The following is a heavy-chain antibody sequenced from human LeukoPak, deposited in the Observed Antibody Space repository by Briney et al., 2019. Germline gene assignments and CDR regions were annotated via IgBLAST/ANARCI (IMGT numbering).Heavy chain of an antibody. CDR2: ITGSDGSS. D-gene: IGHD3-9*01. V-gene: IGHV3-23*01. CDR3: AKWGDYDILTGYYVPDY. CDR1: GFTFTNYA. J-gene: IGHJ4*02. Sequence: PGGQMRLPSVATGFTFTNYAMSWVRQAPGKGLEWVSAITGSDGSSYYADSVKGRFTISRDNSKNTLYLQVNSLRAEDTAVYYCAKWGDYDILTGYYVPDYWGQGTLVTVSS.